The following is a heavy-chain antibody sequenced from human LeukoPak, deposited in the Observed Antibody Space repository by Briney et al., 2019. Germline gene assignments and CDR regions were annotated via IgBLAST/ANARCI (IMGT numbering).Heavy chain of an antibody. CDR2: IYYSGST. CDR3: AREIAYCSSTSCYAGGWFDP. Sequence: SETLSLTCTVSGGSVSSGSYYWSWIRQPPGKGLEWIGYIYYSGSTNYNPSLKSRVTISVDTSKNQFSLKLSSVTAADTAVYYCAREIAYCSSTSCYAGGWFDPWGQGTLVTVSS. D-gene: IGHD2-2*01. V-gene: IGHV4-61*01. CDR1: GGSVSSGSYY. J-gene: IGHJ5*02.